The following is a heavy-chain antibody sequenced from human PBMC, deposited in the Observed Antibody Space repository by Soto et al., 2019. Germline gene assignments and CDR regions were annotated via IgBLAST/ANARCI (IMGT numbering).Heavy chain of an antibody. CDR2: ISGYNGET. Sequence: QVQLVQSGAEVKKPGASVKVSCTASGYTFTSYAISWVRQAPGQGLEWMGWISGYNGETKYAQKFQGRVTMTTDTSTSTGYMALRSLGSDDTAVYYCARDRLTGNWFDPWGQGTLVTVSS. CDR3: ARDRLTGNWFDP. V-gene: IGHV1-18*01. CDR1: GYTFTSYA. D-gene: IGHD3-10*01. J-gene: IGHJ5*02.